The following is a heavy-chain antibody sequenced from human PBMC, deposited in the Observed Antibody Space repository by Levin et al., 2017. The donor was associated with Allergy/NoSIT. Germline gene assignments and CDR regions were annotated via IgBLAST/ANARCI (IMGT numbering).Heavy chain of an antibody. Sequence: GESLKISCAASGFTFSGHAMHWVRQAPGKGLEWVAVIAYDGSNRFHADSVQGRFTISRDNSKNTLYLQMNSLRPEDTAVYYCAREGGFGEFDYWGQGTLVTVSS. CDR3: AREGGFGEFDY. CDR1: GFTFSGHA. V-gene: IGHV3-30*04. CDR2: IAYDGSNR. D-gene: IGHD3-10*01. J-gene: IGHJ4*02.